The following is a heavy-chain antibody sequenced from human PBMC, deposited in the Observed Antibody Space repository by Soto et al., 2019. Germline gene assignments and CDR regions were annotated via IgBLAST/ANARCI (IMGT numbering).Heavy chain of an antibody. CDR1: GFTFSSYG. V-gene: IGHV3-30*18. CDR2: ISYDVSNK. J-gene: IGHJ6*02. CDR3: AKDLYYYDSSGYYSSPSLYYGMDV. D-gene: IGHD3-22*01. Sequence: PGGSLRLSCAASGFTFSSYGMHWVRQAPGKGLEWVAVISYDVSNKYYADSVKGRFTISRDNSKNTLYLQMNSLRAEDTAVYYCAKDLYYYDSSGYYSSPSLYYGMDVWGQGTRVTVSS.